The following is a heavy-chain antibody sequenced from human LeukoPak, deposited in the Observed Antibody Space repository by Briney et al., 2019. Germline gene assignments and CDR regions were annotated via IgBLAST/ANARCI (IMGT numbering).Heavy chain of an antibody. Sequence: GGSLRLSCVVSGFTFNDAWMSWVRQAPGKGLEWVGRIKSKPDGGTTDYAAPVKGRFTISRDDSKDTLYLQMNSLKTEDTAVYYCTAFGELFDYWGQGTLVTVSS. CDR1: GFTFNDAW. CDR3: TAFGELFDY. D-gene: IGHD3-10*01. CDR2: IKSKPDGGTT. J-gene: IGHJ4*02. V-gene: IGHV3-15*01.